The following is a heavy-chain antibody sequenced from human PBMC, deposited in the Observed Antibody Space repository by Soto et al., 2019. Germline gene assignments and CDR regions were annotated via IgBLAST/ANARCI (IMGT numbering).Heavy chain of an antibody. CDR3: AGQTFTIAAASYGRSNWFGP. J-gene: IGHJ5*02. V-gene: IGHV4-39*01. CDR1: GGSITSSSHF. D-gene: IGHD6-25*01. CDR2: IYFTGNT. Sequence: SETLSLTCSASGGSITSSSHFWGWVRQPPGKGLEWIGTIYFTGNTYYTPSLKSRLTMSIDTSKNEFSLRLNSVTAADTAVYYCAGQTFTIAAASYGRSNWFGPWGPGTLVTVSS.